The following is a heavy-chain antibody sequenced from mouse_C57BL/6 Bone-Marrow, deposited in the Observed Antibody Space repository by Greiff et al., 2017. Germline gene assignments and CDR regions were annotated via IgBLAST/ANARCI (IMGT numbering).Heavy chain of an antibody. V-gene: IGHV5-4*01. J-gene: IGHJ4*01. CDR1: GFAFSSYA. CDR2: ISDGGSYT. Sequence: EVQGVESGGGLVKPGGSLKLSCAASGFAFSSYAMSWVRQTPEKRLEWVATISDGGSYTYYPDNVKGRFTISRDNAKNNLYLQMSHLKSEDTAMYYCAREALRAMDYWGQGTSVTVSS. CDR3: AREALRAMDY. D-gene: IGHD2-12*01.